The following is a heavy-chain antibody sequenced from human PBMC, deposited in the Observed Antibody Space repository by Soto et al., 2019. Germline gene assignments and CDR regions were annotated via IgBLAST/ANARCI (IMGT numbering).Heavy chain of an antibody. J-gene: IGHJ5*02. Sequence: GGSLRLSCAVSGFTFSSYAMSWVRQAPGKGLEWVSGISGSGGSTYYADSVKGRFTISRDISKNTLYLQMNSLRAEDTAPYFCAKDAKKVWTQGNWFDPWGQGTLVTVSS. CDR1: GFTFSSYA. V-gene: IGHV3-23*01. D-gene: IGHD1-20*01. CDR2: ISGSGGST. CDR3: AKDAKKVWTQGNWFDP.